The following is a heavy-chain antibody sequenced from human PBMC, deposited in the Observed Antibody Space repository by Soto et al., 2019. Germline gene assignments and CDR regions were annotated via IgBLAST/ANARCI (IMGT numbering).Heavy chain of an antibody. CDR1: GGTFSNHA. CDR3: AREVAADGTFREDVFDI. V-gene: IGHV1-69*12. CDR2: IIHIFSTT. Sequence: QVHLVQSGAEVKKPGSSVKVSCKAPGGTFSNHAINWVRQATGQGLEWMGRIIHIFSTTNYAQKVQGRVTLTADETTITAYMELSSPNHEDTAVYNCAREVAADGTFREDVFDIWGQGTLVTVSS. J-gene: IGHJ3*02. D-gene: IGHD6-13*01.